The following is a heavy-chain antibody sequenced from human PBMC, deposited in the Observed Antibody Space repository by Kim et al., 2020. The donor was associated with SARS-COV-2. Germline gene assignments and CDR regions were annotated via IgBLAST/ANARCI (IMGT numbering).Heavy chain of an antibody. V-gene: IGHV3-7*01. J-gene: IGHJ4*02. D-gene: IGHD3-10*01. Sequence: CWDSVKGRFAMSRDNAKNSLYRQMSSLRTEDTAIYYCAALDTVQVPGGIWGQGTLVTVSS. CDR3: AALDTVQVPGGI.